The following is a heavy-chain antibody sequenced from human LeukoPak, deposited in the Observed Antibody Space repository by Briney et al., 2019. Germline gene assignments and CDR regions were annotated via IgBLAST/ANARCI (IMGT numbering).Heavy chain of an antibody. CDR2: ISSSGSTI. CDR3: TKLGVPGAILGWFDP. J-gene: IGHJ5*02. D-gene: IGHD2-2*01. V-gene: IGHV3-48*03. Sequence: PGGSLRLSCAASGFTFSSYEMNWVRQAPGKGLEWVSYISSSGSTIYYADSVKGRFTVSRDDSKNTLFLQMNSLTDDDTAVYYCTKLGVPGAILGWFDPWGQGTLVTVSS. CDR1: GFTFSSYE.